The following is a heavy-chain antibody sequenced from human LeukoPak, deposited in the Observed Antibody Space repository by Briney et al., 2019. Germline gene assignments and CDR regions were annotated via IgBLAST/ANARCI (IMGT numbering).Heavy chain of an antibody. CDR1: GYTFTGYY. D-gene: IGHD3-9*01. Sequence: ASVKISCKASGYTFTGYYMHWVRQAPGQGLEWMGWINPNSGGTNYAQKFQGRVTMTRDTSISTAYMELSRLRSDDTAVYYCARSYYDILTGYYPLSLAFDIWGQGTMVTVSS. CDR3: ARSYYDILTGYYPLSLAFDI. J-gene: IGHJ3*02. CDR2: INPNSGGT. V-gene: IGHV1-2*02.